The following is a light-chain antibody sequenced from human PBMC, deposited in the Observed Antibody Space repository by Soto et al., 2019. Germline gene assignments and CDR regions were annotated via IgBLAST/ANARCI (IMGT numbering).Light chain of an antibody. Sequence: QSALTQPASVSGSPGQSITISCTGTNSDVGGYNLVSWYQQHPGKAPKFIIYEGTKRPSGVSNRFSGSKSGNTASLTISGLQAEDEADYYCCSFAGPYYVFGSGTKVTVL. J-gene: IGLJ1*01. V-gene: IGLV2-23*01. CDR3: CSFAGPYYV. CDR1: NSDVGGYNL. CDR2: EGT.